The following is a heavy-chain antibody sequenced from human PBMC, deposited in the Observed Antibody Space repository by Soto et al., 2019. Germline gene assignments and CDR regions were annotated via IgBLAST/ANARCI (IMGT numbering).Heavy chain of an antibody. D-gene: IGHD2-8*01. CDR1: WATCSSYA. Sequence: VEVSFKASWATCSSYAILWLRQSPGLGLEWMGGIVPIFGAANYAQKFQGRVTTTADESTSTAYMGLSSLGSEDTTVYYRARGPHPYWTNGVCYSVELISFDYWGQETLFTVSS. J-gene: IGHJ4*02. CDR2: IVPIFGAA. CDR3: ARGPHPYWTNGVCYSVELISFDY. V-gene: IGHV1-69*13.